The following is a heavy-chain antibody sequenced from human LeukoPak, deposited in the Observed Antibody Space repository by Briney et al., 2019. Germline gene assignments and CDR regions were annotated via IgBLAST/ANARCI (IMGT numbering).Heavy chain of an antibody. CDR2: INAGNGDT. D-gene: IGHD6-6*01. Sequence: ASVEVSCKGSGYTFSSYAIHWVRQAPGQRLEWMGWINAGNGDTKYSQKFQGRVTITRDTSATTAYMELSSLRSEDTAVYYCARALRGVSSSWGLDYWGQGTLVTVSS. J-gene: IGHJ4*02. V-gene: IGHV1-3*01. CDR3: ARALRGVSSSWGLDY. CDR1: GYTFSSYA.